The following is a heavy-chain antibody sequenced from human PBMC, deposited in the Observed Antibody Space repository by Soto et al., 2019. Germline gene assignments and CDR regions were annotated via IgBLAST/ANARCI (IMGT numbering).Heavy chain of an antibody. J-gene: IGHJ4*02. CDR3: AKLGPRGRAAAGTHDFDY. CDR2: IIGSGGST. V-gene: IGHV3-23*01. Sequence: GGSLRLSCAASGFTFSSDAMSWVRQAPVKGLEWVSAIIGSGGSTYYADSVKGRFTISRDNSKNTLYLQMNSLRAEDTAVYYCAKLGPRGRAAAGTHDFDYWGQGTLVTVAS. D-gene: IGHD6-13*01. CDR1: GFTFSSDA.